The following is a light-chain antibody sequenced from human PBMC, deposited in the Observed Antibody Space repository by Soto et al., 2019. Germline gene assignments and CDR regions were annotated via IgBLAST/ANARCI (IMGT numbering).Light chain of an antibody. CDR1: SSDIGGYNY. J-gene: IGLJ2*01. CDR2: DVS. Sequence: QSVLTQPASVSGSPGQSITISCTGTSSDIGGYNYVSWHQQNPGKAPKLMIYDVSNRPSGVSDRFSGSKSGNTASLTISGLQAEDEADYYCSSYTSSITLVFGGGTKVTVL. V-gene: IGLV2-14*01. CDR3: SSYTSSITLV.